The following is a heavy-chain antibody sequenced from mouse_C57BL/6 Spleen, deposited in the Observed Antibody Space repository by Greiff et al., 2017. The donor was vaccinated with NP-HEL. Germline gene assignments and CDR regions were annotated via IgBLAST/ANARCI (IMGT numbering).Heavy chain of an antibody. Sequence: VQLQQPGTELVKPGASVKLSCKASGYTFTSYWMHWVKQRPGQGLEWIGNINPSNGGTNYNEKFKSKATLTVDKSSSTAYMQLSSLTSEDSAVYYCARSTYSNYYLYFDVWGTGTTVTVSS. D-gene: IGHD2-5*01. CDR2: INPSNGGT. V-gene: IGHV1-53*01. CDR1: GYTFTSYW. CDR3: ARSTYSNYYLYFDV. J-gene: IGHJ1*03.